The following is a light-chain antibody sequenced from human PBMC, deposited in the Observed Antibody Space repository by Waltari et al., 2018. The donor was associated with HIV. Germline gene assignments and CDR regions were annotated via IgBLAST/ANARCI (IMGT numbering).Light chain of an antibody. CDR2: GNN. Sequence: QSVLTQPPSVSGPPGQRVTISCTGSSSNIGAGYDVHWYQQLPGTAPKLLIYGNNNRPSGVPDRFSASKSDTSASLTITGLQAEHEGDYYCQSYDSDLGGSYVFGTGTKVSVL. CDR1: SSNIGAGYD. CDR3: QSYDSDLGGSYV. J-gene: IGLJ1*01. V-gene: IGLV1-40*01.